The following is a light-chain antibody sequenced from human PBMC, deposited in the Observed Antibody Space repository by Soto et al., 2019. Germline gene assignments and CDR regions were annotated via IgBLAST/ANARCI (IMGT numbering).Light chain of an antibody. V-gene: IGLV2-23*02. CDR3: SSYAGSNTVI. J-gene: IGLJ2*01. Sequence: QSVLTQPASVSGSPGQSITISCTGTSIDIGTYNLVSWYQQHPAKAPKLMIYEVNKRPSGVSNRFSGSKSGNTASLTISGLQAEDEAHYYCSSYAGSNTVIFGGGTKLTVL. CDR1: SIDIGTYNL. CDR2: EVN.